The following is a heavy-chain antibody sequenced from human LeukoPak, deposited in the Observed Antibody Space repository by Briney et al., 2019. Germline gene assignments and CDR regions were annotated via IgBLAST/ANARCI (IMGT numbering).Heavy chain of an antibody. J-gene: IGHJ5*02. Sequence: PGGSLRLSCAASGFNLSIYFMHWVRQGPGKGLIWVSRISSDGVSAGYADSVKGRFTISRDNAKNTLYLQMNSLRAEDTAVYYCARTLFDQYDDSGPASWGQGTLVSVSS. CDR1: GFNLSIYF. CDR3: ARTLFDQYDDSGPAS. V-gene: IGHV3-74*01. D-gene: IGHD3-22*01. CDR2: ISSDGVSA.